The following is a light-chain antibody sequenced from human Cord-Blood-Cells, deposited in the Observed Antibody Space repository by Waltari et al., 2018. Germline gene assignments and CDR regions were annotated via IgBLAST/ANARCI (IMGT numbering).Light chain of an antibody. CDR1: QSVSSY. J-gene: IGKJ3*01. Sequence: EIVLTQSPATLSLSPGERATLSCRASQSVSSYLACYQQKPGQAPRLLIYDASNRATGIPARFSGSGSGTDFTLTISSLEPEDFAVYYCQQRSNWPPWTFGPGTKVDIK. CDR2: DAS. V-gene: IGKV3-11*01. CDR3: QQRSNWPPWT.